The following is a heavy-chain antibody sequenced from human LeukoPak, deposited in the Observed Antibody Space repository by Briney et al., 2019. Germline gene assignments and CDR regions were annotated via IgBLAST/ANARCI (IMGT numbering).Heavy chain of an antibody. J-gene: IGHJ4*02. V-gene: IGHV3-23*01. CDR2: ISGSAFNT. Sequence: PTGGSLRLSGAGSVFSISSYDMNWVRQAPGKGLEWISLISGSAFNTHYADSVKGRFTISRDISRNTLYLQMNSLRAEDTAVYYCAKSQSGSCSGGSCSCDYWGQGTLVTVSS. CDR3: AKSQSGSCSGGSCSCDY. D-gene: IGHD2-15*01. CDR1: VFSISSYD.